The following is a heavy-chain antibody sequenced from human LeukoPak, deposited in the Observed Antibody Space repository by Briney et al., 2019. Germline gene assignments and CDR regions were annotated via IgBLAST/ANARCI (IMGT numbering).Heavy chain of an antibody. CDR1: GYTFTSYD. J-gene: IGHJ4*02. V-gene: IGHV1-8*03. D-gene: IGHD1-26*01. CDR2: MNPNSGNT. Sequence: ASVKVSCKASGYTFTSYDINWVRQATGQGLEWMGWMNPNSGNTGYAQKFQGRVTIARNTSISTAYMELSSLRSEDTAVYYCARDLSGSHVGGYFDYWGQGTLVTVSS. CDR3: ARDLSGSHVGGYFDY.